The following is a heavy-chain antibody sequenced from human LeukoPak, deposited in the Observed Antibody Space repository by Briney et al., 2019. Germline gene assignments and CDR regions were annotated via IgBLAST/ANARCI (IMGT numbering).Heavy chain of an antibody. V-gene: IGHV4-34*01. CDR3: ARTLAAPALYDAFDI. J-gene: IGHJ3*02. D-gene: IGHD6-6*01. Sequence: SETLSLTCAVYGGSFSGYYWSWIRQPPGKGLEWIGKINHSGSTNYNPSLKSRVTISVDTSKNQFSLKLSSVTAADTAVYYCARTLAAPALYDAFDIWGQGTMVTVSS. CDR2: INHSGST. CDR1: GGSFSGYY.